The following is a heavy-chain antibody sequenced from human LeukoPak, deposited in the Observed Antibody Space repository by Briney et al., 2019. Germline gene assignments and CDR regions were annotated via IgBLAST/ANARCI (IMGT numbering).Heavy chain of an antibody. Sequence: GASVKVSCKASGYTFTSYGISWVRQAPGQGLEWMGWISAYNGNTNYAQKLQGRVTMTTDTSTSTAYMELRSLRSDDTAVYYCARVVYYYGSGSSNWFDPWGQGTLVTVSS. V-gene: IGHV1-18*01. CDR3: ARVVYYYGSGSSNWFDP. J-gene: IGHJ5*02. CDR2: ISAYNGNT. D-gene: IGHD3-10*01. CDR1: GYTFTSYG.